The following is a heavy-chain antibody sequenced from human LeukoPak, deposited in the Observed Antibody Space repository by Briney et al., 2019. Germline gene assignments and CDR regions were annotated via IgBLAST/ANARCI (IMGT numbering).Heavy chain of an antibody. CDR3: AREFNPQYGDNWFDP. V-gene: IGHV1-69*13. J-gene: IGHJ5*02. Sequence: RRASVKVSCKASGGTFSSYAISWVRQAPGQGLEWMGGIIPIFGTANYAQKFQGRVTITADESTSTAYMELSSLRSEDTAVYYCAREFNPQYGDNWFDPWGQGTLVTVSS. CDR2: IIPIFGTA. D-gene: IGHD4-17*01. CDR1: GGTFSSYA.